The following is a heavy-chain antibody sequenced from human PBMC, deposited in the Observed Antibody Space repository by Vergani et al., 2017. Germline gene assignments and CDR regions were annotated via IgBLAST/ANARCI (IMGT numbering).Heavy chain of an antibody. CDR1: GGTFSSYA. V-gene: IGHV1-69*01. J-gene: IGHJ4*02. Sequence: QVQLVQSGAEVKKPGSSVKVSCKASGGTFSSYAISWVRQAPGQGLEWMGGIIPIFGTANYAQKFQGRVTITADESTSTAYMELSSLRSEDTAVYYCARERYNWNGIPKIFDYWGQGTMVTVSS. CDR2: IIPIFGTA. D-gene: IGHD1-1*01. CDR3: ARERYNWNGIPKIFDY.